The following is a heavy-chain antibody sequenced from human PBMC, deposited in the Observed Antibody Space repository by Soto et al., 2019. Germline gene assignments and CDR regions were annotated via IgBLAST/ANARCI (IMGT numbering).Heavy chain of an antibody. J-gene: IGHJ6*02. V-gene: IGHV1-69*13. Sequence: SVKVSCKASGGTFSSYAISWVRQAPGQGLEWMGGIIPIFGTANYAQKFQGRVTITADESTSTAYMELSSLRSEDTAVYYCARDSGGRYSYYYYGMDVWGQGTTVTV. D-gene: IGHD1-26*01. CDR2: IIPIFGTA. CDR1: GGTFSSYA. CDR3: ARDSGGRYSYYYYGMDV.